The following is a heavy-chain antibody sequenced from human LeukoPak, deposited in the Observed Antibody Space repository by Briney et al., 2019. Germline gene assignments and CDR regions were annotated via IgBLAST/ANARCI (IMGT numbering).Heavy chain of an antibody. CDR3: ASGWLRYYYFDN. J-gene: IGHJ4*02. V-gene: IGHV4-59*01. Sequence: SETLSLTCTISGASNIGYYWSWIRQSPGQGLEWIGYVYYSGSTNYNPSLESRVAISIDTSKNQFSLNLTSVSAADTAVYYCASGWLRYYYFDNWGQGILVTASS. CDR1: GASNIGYY. D-gene: IGHD5-12*01. CDR2: VYYSGST.